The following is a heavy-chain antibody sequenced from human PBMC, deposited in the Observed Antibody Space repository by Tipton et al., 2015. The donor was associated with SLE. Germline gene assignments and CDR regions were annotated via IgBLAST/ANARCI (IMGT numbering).Heavy chain of an antibody. J-gene: IGHJ5*02. CDR1: GFTFRDSG. CDR2: ISGRSTK. V-gene: IGHV3-69-1*01. CDR3: ARVQAYEGFDP. D-gene: IGHD3-16*01. Sequence: SLRLSCETSGFTFRDSGMSWVRQAPGKGLEWISYISGRSTKFYAESVRGRFTVSRGNAKNLLYLQMNSLRVEDTAVYYCARVQAYEGFDPWGQGTLVTVSS.